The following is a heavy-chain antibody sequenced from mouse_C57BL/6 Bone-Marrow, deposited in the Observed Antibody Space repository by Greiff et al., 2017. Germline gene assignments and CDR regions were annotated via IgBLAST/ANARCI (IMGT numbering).Heavy chain of an antibody. V-gene: IGHV10-1*01. CDR1: GFSFNTYA. Sequence: EVMLVESGGGLVQPKGSLKLSCAASGFSFNTYAMNWVRQAPGKGLEWVARIRSKSNNYATYYADSVKDRFTISRDDSESMLYLQMNNLKTEDTAMYYCVRAYYSNLYYAMDYWGQGTSVTVSS. D-gene: IGHD2-5*01. CDR3: VRAYYSNLYYAMDY. CDR2: IRSKSNNYAT. J-gene: IGHJ4*01.